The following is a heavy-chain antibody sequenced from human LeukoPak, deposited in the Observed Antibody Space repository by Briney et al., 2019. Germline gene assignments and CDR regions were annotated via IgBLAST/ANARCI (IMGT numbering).Heavy chain of an antibody. CDR3: ARDQGYGDYDLTD. CDR1: GGSISIYY. D-gene: IGHD4-17*01. V-gene: IGHV4-59*01. CDR2: IYYSGST. J-gene: IGHJ4*02. Sequence: SETLSLTCTVSGGSISIYYWSWIRQPPGKGLEWIGYIYYSGSTNYNPSLKSRVTISVDTSKNQFSLKLSSVTAADTAVYYCARDQGYGDYDLTDWGQGTLVTVSS.